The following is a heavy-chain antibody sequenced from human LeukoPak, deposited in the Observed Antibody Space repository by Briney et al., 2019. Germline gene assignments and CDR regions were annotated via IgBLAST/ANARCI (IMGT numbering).Heavy chain of an antibody. CDR3: AREASGMDV. V-gene: IGHV1-3*04. Sequence: ASVKVSCKASGYTFSTYILHWVRQAPGQGLEWVGWINTGNTNTRYSQKFPDRVTISTDKSPSTVYMQLRSLTPEDTAVYYCAREASGMDVWGQGTMVTVPS. CDR1: GYTFSTYI. J-gene: IGHJ6*02. CDR2: INTGNTNT.